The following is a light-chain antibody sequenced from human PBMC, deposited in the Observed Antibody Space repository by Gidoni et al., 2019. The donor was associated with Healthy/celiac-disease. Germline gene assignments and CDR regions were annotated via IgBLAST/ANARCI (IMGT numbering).Light chain of an antibody. CDR1: QSLLHSNGYNY. V-gene: IGKV2-28*01. CDR3: MQALQTQRT. J-gene: IGKJ5*01. CDR2: LGS. Sequence: DIVMTQSPLSLPVTLGEPASISCRSSQSLLHSNGYNYLDWYLQKPGQSPQLLIYLGSNRASGVTDRFRGSGSGTDFTLKISRGEAEDVGVYYCMQALQTQRTFGQGTRLEIK.